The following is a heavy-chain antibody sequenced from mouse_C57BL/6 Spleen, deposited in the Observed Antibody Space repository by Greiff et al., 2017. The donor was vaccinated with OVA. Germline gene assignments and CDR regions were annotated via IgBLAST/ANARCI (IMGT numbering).Heavy chain of an antibody. Sequence: QVQLQQPGAELVRPGSSVKLSCKASGYTFTSYWMHWVKQRPIQGLEWIGNIDPSDSETNYNQKFKDKATLTVDKSSSTAYMQLSSLTSEDSAVYYCARGLEFFYFDYWGQGTTLTVSS. CDR1: GYTFTSYW. CDR3: ARGLEFFYFDY. J-gene: IGHJ2*01. V-gene: IGHV1-52*01. D-gene: IGHD3-3*01. CDR2: IDPSDSET.